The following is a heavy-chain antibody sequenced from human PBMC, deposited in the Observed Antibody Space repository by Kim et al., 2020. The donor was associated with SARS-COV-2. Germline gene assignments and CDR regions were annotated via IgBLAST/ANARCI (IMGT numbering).Heavy chain of an antibody. Sequence: SETLSLTCTVSGYSISSNYFWGWIRQPPGKGLEWIGSIYHSGSIYYNPSLKSRVTISLDTPKNQFSLKLSSVTAADTAVYYCARADTYYYDSSGRPHHDAFDIWGQVTMVTVSS. D-gene: IGHD3-22*01. CDR1: GYSISSNYF. CDR2: IYHSGSI. CDR3: ARADTYYYDSSGRPHHDAFDI. V-gene: IGHV4-38-2*02. J-gene: IGHJ3*02.